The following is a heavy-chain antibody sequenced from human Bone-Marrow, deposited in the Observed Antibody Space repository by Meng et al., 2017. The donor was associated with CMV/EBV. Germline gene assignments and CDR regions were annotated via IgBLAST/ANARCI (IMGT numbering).Heavy chain of an antibody. J-gene: IGHJ4*02. V-gene: IGHV3-23*01. D-gene: IGHD1-26*01. CDR1: GFTFSSYA. CDR3: AKDMYSGSRGSFDY. CDR2: IRGSDGST. Sequence: AYGFTFSSYAMSWVRQAPGKGLDWVSVIRGSDGSTNYADSVRGRFTISRDNSKNTLYLQMNSLRAEDTAVYYCAKDMYSGSRGSFDYWGQGTLVTVSS.